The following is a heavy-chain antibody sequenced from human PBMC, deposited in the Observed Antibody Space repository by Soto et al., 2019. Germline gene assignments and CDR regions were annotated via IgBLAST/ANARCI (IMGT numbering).Heavy chain of an antibody. V-gene: IGHV1-69*13. CDR1: GGTFSSYA. D-gene: IGHD6-6*01. CDR3: ARAPISIAAQYYYGMDV. CDR2: IIPIFGTA. Sequence: SVKVSCKASGGTFSSYAISWVRQAPGQGLEWMGGIIPIFGTANYAQKFQGRVTITADESTSTAYMELSSLRSEDTAVYYCARAPISIAAQYYYGMDVWGQGTTVTVSS. J-gene: IGHJ6*02.